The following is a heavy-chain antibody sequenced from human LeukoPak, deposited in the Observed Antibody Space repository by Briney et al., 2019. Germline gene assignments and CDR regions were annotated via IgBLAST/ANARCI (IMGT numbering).Heavy chain of an antibody. V-gene: IGHV3-23*01. CDR1: GFTFSSYS. D-gene: IGHD3-22*01. CDR2: ISGSGGST. CDR3: AKDPRTYDSSGYYDY. Sequence: GGSLRLSCAASGFTFSSYSMNWVRQAPGKGLEWVSAISGSGGSTYYADSVKGRFTISRDNSKNTLYLQMNSLRAEDTAVYYCAKDPRTYDSSGYYDYWGQGTLVTVSS. J-gene: IGHJ4*02.